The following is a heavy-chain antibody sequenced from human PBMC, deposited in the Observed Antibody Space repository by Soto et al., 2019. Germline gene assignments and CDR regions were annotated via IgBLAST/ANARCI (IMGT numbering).Heavy chain of an antibody. Sequence: ASVKVSCKVSGYTLTELSMHWVRQAPGKGLEWMGGFDPEDGETIYAQKFQGRVTMTEDTSTDTAYMELSSLRSEDTAVYYCATASHYYDSSGSYRAAAFDIWGQGTMVTVS. J-gene: IGHJ3*02. D-gene: IGHD3-22*01. V-gene: IGHV1-24*01. CDR2: FDPEDGET. CDR3: ATASHYYDSSGSYRAAAFDI. CDR1: GYTLTELS.